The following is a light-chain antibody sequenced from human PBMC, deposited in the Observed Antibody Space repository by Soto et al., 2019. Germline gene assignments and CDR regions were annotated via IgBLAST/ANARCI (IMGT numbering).Light chain of an antibody. V-gene: IGKV3-20*01. CDR3: QQYSSPPWT. Sequence: EIVLTQSPGTLSLSPGERATLSCRASQSVSSNYLAWYQQKPGLAPRLLISVASSRSTGIPDRFSDSGSGTDFTLTISRLEPEDFAMYFCQQYSSPPWTFGQGTKVEIK. CDR1: QSVSSNY. J-gene: IGKJ1*01. CDR2: VAS.